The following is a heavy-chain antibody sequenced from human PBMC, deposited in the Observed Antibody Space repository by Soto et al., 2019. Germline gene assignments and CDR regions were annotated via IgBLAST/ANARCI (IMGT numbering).Heavy chain of an antibody. V-gene: IGHV3-30*18. Sequence: SGHTLTELSIHWVRQAPGKGLEWVAVISYDGSNKYYADTLKGRFTITRDNSKNTLYLQMNSLRAEDTAVYYCAKALDSVVVVGASPFDCWGLGTLVTVSS. D-gene: IGHD2-15*01. CDR1: GHTLTELS. CDR3: AKALDSVVVVGASPFDC. CDR2: ISYDGSNK. J-gene: IGHJ4*02.